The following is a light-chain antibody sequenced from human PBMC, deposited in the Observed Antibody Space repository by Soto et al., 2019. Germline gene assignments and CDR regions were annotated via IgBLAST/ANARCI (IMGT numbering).Light chain of an antibody. CDR2: SAS. J-gene: IGKJ4*01. CDR3: QQLSRYPLT. V-gene: IGKV1-9*01. Sequence: DIQLTQSPSVLPASVGDTVTITCRASQALSNYLAWYQQKPGKAPDILIYSASTLQSGVPSRFSGSGSETEFSLTIRALQPEDFATYYCQQLSRYPLTFGGGTKVDIK. CDR1: QALSNY.